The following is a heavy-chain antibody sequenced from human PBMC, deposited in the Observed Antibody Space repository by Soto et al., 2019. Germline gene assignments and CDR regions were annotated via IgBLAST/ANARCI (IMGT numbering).Heavy chain of an antibody. Sequence: SLRLSCTASGFTFDDYAMHWVRQAPGKGLEWVSGISWNSGSIGYADSVKGRFTISSDNAKNSLYLQMNSLRAEDTALYYCAKHIGAAPSDDFDICGQGTIVTVSS. CDR2: ISWNSGSI. CDR1: GFTFDDYA. D-gene: IGHD6-13*01. J-gene: IGHJ3*02. V-gene: IGHV3-9*01. CDR3: AKHIGAAPSDDFDI.